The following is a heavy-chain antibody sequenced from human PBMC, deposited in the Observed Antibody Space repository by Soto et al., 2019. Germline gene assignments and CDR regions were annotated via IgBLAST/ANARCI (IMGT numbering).Heavy chain of an antibody. CDR3: AADVIGVAGDFDH. V-gene: IGHV1-58*01. D-gene: IGHD6-19*01. CDR1: GFTFGSSA. CDR2: IVVASGYS. Sequence: LVQSGPDVKQPGTSVKVSCKTSGFTFGSSAVQWVRQVRGQRLEWIGWIVVASGYSNVAQKFQDRVSLTRDLSTNTAFMELSSLPSEDSAMYYCAADVIGVAGDFDHWGQGTLVSVSS. J-gene: IGHJ4*02.